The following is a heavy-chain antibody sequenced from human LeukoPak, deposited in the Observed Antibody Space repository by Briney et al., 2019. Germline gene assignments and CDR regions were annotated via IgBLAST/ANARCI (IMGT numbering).Heavy chain of an antibody. Sequence: HSGGSLRLSCAASGFTFSSYAMSWVRQAPGKGLEWVSSFYSGGGTYYADSVKGRFTISRDNSKNTLYLQMNSLRAEDTAVYYCARAWVYGYIDYWGQGTLVTVSS. CDR1: GFTFSSYA. CDR3: ARAWVYGYIDY. CDR2: FYSGGGT. V-gene: IGHV3-23*03. D-gene: IGHD3-10*01. J-gene: IGHJ4*02.